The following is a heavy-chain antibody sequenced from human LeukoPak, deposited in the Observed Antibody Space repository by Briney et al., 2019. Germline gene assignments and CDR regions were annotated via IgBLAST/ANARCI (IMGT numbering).Heavy chain of an antibody. D-gene: IGHD3-10*01. J-gene: IGHJ5*02. CDR1: GFTFSTYA. CDR3: AKDRDLLFAHCWFDL. Sequence: PGGSLRLSRAASGFTFSTYAMSWVRQAPGKGLEWVSGISISGGSAYYADSVKGRFTISRDNSKNTLYLQMNRLRAEDTAVYYCAKDRDLLFAHCWFDLWGQGILVTVSS. CDR2: ISISGGSA. V-gene: IGHV3-23*01.